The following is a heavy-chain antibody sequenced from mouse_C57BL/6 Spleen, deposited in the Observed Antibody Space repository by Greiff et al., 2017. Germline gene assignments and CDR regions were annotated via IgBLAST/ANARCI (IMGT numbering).Heavy chain of an antibody. V-gene: IGHV1-82*01. CDR2: IYPGDGDT. CDR3: AREDYGDYAWFAY. CDR1: GYAFSSSW. D-gene: IGHD2-13*01. J-gene: IGHJ3*01. Sequence: VQLQESGPELVKPGASVKISCKASGYAFSSSWMNWVKQRPGKGLEWIGRIYPGDGDTNYNGKFKGKATLTADKSSSTAYMQLSSLTSEDSAVYCCAREDYGDYAWFAYWGQGTLVTVSA.